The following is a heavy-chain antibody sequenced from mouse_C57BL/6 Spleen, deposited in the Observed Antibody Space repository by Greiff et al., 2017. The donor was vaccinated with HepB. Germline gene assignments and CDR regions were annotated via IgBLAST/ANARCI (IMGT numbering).Heavy chain of an antibody. Sequence: VQLKQSGAELVRPGASVKLSCTASGFNIKDDYMHWVKQRPEQGLEWIGWIDPENGDTEYASKFQGKATITADTSSNTAYLQLSSLTSEDTAVYYCTTLGPYRNLFAYWGQGTLVTVSA. D-gene: IGHD2-5*01. J-gene: IGHJ3*01. CDR3: TTLGPYRNLFAY. V-gene: IGHV14-4*01. CDR1: GFNIKDDY. CDR2: IDPENGDT.